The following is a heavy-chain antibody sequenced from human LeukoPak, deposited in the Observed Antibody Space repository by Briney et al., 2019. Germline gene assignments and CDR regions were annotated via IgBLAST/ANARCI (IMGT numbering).Heavy chain of an antibody. J-gene: IGHJ4*02. CDR2: IIPILGIA. Sequence: ASVKVSCKASGYTFTSYFMHWVRQAPGQGLEWMGRIIPILGIANYAQKFQGRVTITADKSTSTAYMELSSLRSEDTAVYYCARNGGDHDYWGQGTLVTVSS. D-gene: IGHD2-21*01. CDR1: GYTFTSYF. V-gene: IGHV1-69*02. CDR3: ARNGGDHDY.